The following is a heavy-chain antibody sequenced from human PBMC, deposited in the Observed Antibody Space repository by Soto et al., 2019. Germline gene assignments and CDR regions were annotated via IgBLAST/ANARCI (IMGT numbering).Heavy chain of an antibody. Sequence: GESLKISCKGSGYSFTSYWIGWVRQMPGKGLEWMGIIYPGDSDTGYSPSFQGQVTISADKSISTAYLQWSSLKASDTAMYYCGRQVNDYGDYGQYYFDYWGQGTLVTVSS. CDR3: GRQVNDYGDYGQYYFDY. V-gene: IGHV5-51*01. CDR2: IYPGDSDT. J-gene: IGHJ4*02. CDR1: GYSFTSYW. D-gene: IGHD4-17*01.